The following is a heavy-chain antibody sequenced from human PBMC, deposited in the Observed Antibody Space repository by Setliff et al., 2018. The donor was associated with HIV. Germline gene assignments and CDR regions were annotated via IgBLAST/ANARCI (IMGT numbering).Heavy chain of an antibody. CDR1: GGTFSSYA. CDR3: AGDGRLVAGIRFDY. Sequence: SVKVSCKTSGGTFSSYAVSWVRQAPGQGLEWMGGIIPAFGTANYAQKFQGRVTITTDESTSTAYMELSGLRSEDTAVYFCAGDGRLVAGIRFDYWGQGTLVTVSS. V-gene: IGHV1-69*05. D-gene: IGHD6-19*01. J-gene: IGHJ4*01. CDR2: IIPAFGTA.